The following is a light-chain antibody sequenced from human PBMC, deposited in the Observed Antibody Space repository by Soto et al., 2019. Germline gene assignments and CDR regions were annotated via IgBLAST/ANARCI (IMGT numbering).Light chain of an antibody. CDR3: SSYTSSSTFF. CDR2: GNS. Sequence: QSVLTRPPSVSGAPGQRVTISCTGSSSNIGAGYDVHWYQQLPGTAPKLLIYGNSNRPSGVPDRFSGSKSGTSASLTISGLQAEDEADYYCSSYTSSSTFFFGTGTKVTVL. J-gene: IGLJ1*01. V-gene: IGLV1-40*01. CDR1: SSNIGAGYD.